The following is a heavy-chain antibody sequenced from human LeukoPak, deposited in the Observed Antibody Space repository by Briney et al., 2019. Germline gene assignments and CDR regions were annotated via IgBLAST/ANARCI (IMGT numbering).Heavy chain of an antibody. CDR2: IYPGDSDT. Sequence: GESLKFSYKGSRYSFTSSWIAWVRQMPGKGLEWMGIIYPGDSDTRYSPSFQGQVTTSADKSISTAYLQWSSLKASDTAMYYCARLIGELSDAFDIWGQGTMVTVSS. CDR1: RYSFTSSW. CDR3: ARLIGELSDAFDI. V-gene: IGHV5-51*01. D-gene: IGHD1-26*01. J-gene: IGHJ3*02.